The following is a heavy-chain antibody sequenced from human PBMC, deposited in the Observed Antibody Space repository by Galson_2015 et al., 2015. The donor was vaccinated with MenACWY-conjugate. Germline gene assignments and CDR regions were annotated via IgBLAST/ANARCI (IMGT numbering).Heavy chain of an antibody. J-gene: IGHJ4*02. Sequence: SLRLSCAASGFTFSIYAMAWVRQAPGKGLEWVSGITGGDLSTFHANSVKGRFTISRDNSESTLYLQLNSLRAEDTAVYYCARDLGWLQFDYWGQGTLVTVSS. V-gene: IGHV3-23*01. CDR2: ITGGDLST. CDR1: GFTFSIYA. D-gene: IGHD5-24*01. CDR3: ARDLGWLQFDY.